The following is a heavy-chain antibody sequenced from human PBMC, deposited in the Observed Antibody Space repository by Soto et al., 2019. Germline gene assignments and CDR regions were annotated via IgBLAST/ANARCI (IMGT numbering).Heavy chain of an antibody. CDR2: ISFDGSNK. J-gene: IGHJ4*02. D-gene: IGHD5-12*01. CDR3: AGDRRVGNGYNFGFDY. V-gene: IGHV3-30-3*01. CDR1: GFTFSSYA. Sequence: QVQLVESGGGVVQPGRSLRLSCAASGFTFSSYAMHWVRQAPGKGLEWVAVISFDGSNKYYEDSVKGRFTIPRDNSKYRLYLRMNSVRADTTARYYCAGDRRVGNGYNFGFDYWGQASRFAVSS.